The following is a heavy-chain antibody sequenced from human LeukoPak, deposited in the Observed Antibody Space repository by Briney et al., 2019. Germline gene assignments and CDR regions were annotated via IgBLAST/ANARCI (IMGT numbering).Heavy chain of an antibody. J-gene: IGHJ4*02. CDR2: IYYNGST. CDR3: ASTAMDNFDY. D-gene: IGHD5-18*01. Sequence: SETLSLTCTVSGVSISSSNSYWGWIRQPPGKGLEWIGSIYYNGSTYYNPSLKSRVTISVDTSKNQFSLKLSSVTAADTAVYYCASTAMDNFDYWGQGTLVTVSS. V-gene: IGHV4-39*01. CDR1: GVSISSSNSY.